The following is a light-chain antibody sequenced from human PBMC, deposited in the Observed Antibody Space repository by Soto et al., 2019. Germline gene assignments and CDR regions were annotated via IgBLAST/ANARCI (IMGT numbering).Light chain of an antibody. CDR2: KTS. Sequence: DIQMTQSPSTLSGSVGDRITITCRASQSISDWLAWYQQKPGKAPRLLIYKTSNLESGVPSRFSGSGSGTEFTLTISSLQPEDFATYYCQQFKNYWTFGQGTKVDIK. CDR1: QSISDW. V-gene: IGKV1-5*03. CDR3: QQFKNYWT. J-gene: IGKJ1*01.